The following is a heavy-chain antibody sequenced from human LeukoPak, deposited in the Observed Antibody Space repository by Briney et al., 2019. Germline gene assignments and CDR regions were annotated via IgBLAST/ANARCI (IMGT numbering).Heavy chain of an antibody. CDR3: ARAPGDYDSSGYYYSRYYYYGMDV. CDR1: GFTVSSNY. V-gene: IGHV3-53*01. D-gene: IGHD3-22*01. J-gene: IGHJ6*02. Sequence: GGSLRLSCAASGFTVSSNYMSWVRQAPGKGLEWVSVIYSGGSTYYADSVRGRFTISRDNSKNTLYLQMNSLRAEDTAVYYCARAPGDYDSSGYYYSRYYYYGMDVWGQGTTVTVSS. CDR2: IYSGGST.